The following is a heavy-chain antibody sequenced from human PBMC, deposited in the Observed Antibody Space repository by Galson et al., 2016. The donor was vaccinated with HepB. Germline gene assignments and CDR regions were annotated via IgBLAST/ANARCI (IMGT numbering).Heavy chain of an antibody. V-gene: IGHV4-34*01. CDR2: INHSGSI. D-gene: IGHD3-10*01. CDR3: ARGLGMLWGVHLYYLDV. Sequence: ETLSLTCVVDGGSFSGFYWGWIRQSPGEGLEWLGEINHSGSINYNPSLKGRVTVSGDTSKNHFSLRLGAVTSADTGVYYCARGLGMLWGVHLYYLDVWGPGTTVTVSS. CDR1: GGSFSGFY. J-gene: IGHJ6*02.